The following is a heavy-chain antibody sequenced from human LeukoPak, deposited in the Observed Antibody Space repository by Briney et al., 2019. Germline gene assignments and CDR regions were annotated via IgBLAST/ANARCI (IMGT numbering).Heavy chain of an antibody. J-gene: IGHJ4*02. CDR2: ISSSSSYT. CDR1: GFTFSDYY. V-gene: IGHV3-11*06. D-gene: IGHD5-12*01. CDR3: AREAGGGYSGYETASDY. Sequence: KTGGSLRLSCAASGFTFSDYYMSWIRQAPGKGLEWVSYISSSSSYTNYADSVKGRFTISRDNAKNSLYLQMNSLRAEDTAVYYCAREAGGGYSGYETASDYWGQGTLVTVSS.